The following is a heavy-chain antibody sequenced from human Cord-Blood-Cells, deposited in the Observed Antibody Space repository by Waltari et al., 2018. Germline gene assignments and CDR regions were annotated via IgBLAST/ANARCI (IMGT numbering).Heavy chain of an antibody. CDR2: MNPNRGNT. CDR3: ARLLDPGGDSSSWYLFAY. CDR1: GYTFTSYD. Sequence: QVQLVQSGAEVKKPGASVKVSCKASGYTFTSYDINWVRQATGQGLEWMGWMNPNRGNTGYAQKFQGRVTITRNTSISTAYMELSSLRSEDTAVYYCARLLDPGGDSSSWYLFAYWGQGTLVTVSS. D-gene: IGHD6-13*01. V-gene: IGHV1-8*03. J-gene: IGHJ4*02.